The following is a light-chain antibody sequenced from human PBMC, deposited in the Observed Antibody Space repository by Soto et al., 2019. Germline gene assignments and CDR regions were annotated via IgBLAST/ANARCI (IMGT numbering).Light chain of an antibody. CDR3: QQSYSTPWT. CDR1: QSISSY. V-gene: IGKV1-39*01. CDR2: AAS. Sequence: DLQMTQSPSSLSASVGDRVTITCRARQSISSYLNWYQQKPGKAPKLLIYAASSLQSGVPSRFSGSGSGTDFTLSISSLQPEDFATYYCQQSYSTPWTFGQGTKVESK. J-gene: IGKJ1*01.